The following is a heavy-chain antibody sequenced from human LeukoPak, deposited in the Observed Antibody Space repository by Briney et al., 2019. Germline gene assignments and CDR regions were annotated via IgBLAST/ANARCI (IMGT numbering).Heavy chain of an antibody. J-gene: IGHJ4*02. V-gene: IGHV4-39*01. D-gene: IGHD3-22*01. CDR1: GGSISSSSYY. Sequence: SETLSLTCTVSGGSISSSSYYWGWIRQPPGKGLEWIGSIYYSGSTYYNPSLKSRVTISVDTSKNQFSLKLSSVTAADTAVYYCARLKAPKSQYYYDSSGYLDYWGQGTLVTVSS. CDR3: ARLKAPKSQYYYDSSGYLDY. CDR2: IYYSGST.